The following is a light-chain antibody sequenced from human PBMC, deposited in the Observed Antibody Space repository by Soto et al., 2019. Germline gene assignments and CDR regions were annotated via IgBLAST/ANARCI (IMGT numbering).Light chain of an antibody. CDR1: QSVSSG. CDR3: QQYNNWPPYT. V-gene: IGKV3-15*01. CDR2: GAS. Sequence: MTQSPATLSVSPGERATLSCRASQSVSSGLSWYQQKPGQAPRLLIYGASTRATGIPARFSGSGSGTEFTLTISSLQSEDYAVYYCQQYNNWPPYTFGQGTKVDI. J-gene: IGKJ2*01.